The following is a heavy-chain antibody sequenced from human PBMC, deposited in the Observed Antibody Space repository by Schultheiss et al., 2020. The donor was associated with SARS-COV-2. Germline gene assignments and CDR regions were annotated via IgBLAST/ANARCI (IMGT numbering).Heavy chain of an antibody. Sequence: SQTLSLTCTVSGASISSGTYYWCWIRQPPGKGLEWIGYIYYSGSTNYNPSLKSRVTISVDTSKNQFSLKLSSVTAADTAVYYCARGYCSGGSCSDFDYWGQGTLVTVSS. D-gene: IGHD2-15*01. J-gene: IGHJ4*02. CDR1: GASISSGTYY. CDR2: IYYSGST. V-gene: IGHV4-61*01. CDR3: ARGYCSGGSCSDFDY.